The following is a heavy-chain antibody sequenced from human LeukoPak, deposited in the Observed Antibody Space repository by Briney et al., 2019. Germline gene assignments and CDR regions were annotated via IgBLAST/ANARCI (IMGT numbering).Heavy chain of an antibody. J-gene: IGHJ4*02. CDR3: TTIDDFWSGYSSYYFDY. CDR2: IKSKADGGTA. CDR1: GFTFSNAW. V-gene: IGHV3-15*01. Sequence: GGSLRLSCTASGFTFSNAWMSWVRQAPGKGLEWVGRIKSKADGGTADYAAPVKGRFTISRDDSKNTLYLQMNSLKTEDTAVYYCTTIDDFWSGYSSYYFDYWGQGSLVTVSS. D-gene: IGHD3-3*01.